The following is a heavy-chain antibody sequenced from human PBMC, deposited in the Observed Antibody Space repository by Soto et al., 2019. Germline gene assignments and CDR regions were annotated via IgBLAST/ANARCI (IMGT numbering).Heavy chain of an antibody. J-gene: IGHJ3*02. D-gene: IGHD5-12*01. CDR1: GFTFSNYA. Sequence: ELHVVESGGGLVQPGGSLRLSCVASGFTFSNYAMNWVRQAPGRGLEWVSSIIGSGGRTNYADSVKDRFTIARDNSKSTVFLQMNSLRAEDTAVYYCAKDKSGYDLWAFDMWGQGTMVTVSS. V-gene: IGHV3-23*04. CDR2: IIGSGGRT. CDR3: AKDKSGYDLWAFDM.